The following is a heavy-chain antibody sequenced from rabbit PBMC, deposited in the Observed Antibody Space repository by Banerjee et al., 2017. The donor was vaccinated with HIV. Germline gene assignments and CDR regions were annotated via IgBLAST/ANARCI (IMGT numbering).Heavy chain of an antibody. J-gene: IGHJ6*01. CDR3: ARDPYDGYVGWDL. V-gene: IGHV1S40*01. Sequence: QSLEESGGDLVKPGASLTLTCTASEFSFSSNYWICWVRQAPGKGLEWIGCIYTGDGSPYYASWAKGRFTISKASSTTVTLQMTSLTAADAATYFCARDPYDGYVGWDLWGPGTLVTVS. CDR1: EFSFSSNYW. CDR2: IYTGDGSP. D-gene: IGHD6-1*01.